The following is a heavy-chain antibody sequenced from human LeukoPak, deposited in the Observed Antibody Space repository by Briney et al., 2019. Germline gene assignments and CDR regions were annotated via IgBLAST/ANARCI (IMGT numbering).Heavy chain of an antibody. CDR3: ARDQHGSGSYCVY. V-gene: IGHV1-3*01. Sequence: ASVKVSCKASGYNFISNAIQWVRQAPGQRFEWMGWIDAANGNTKYSQKFQGRVTITRDTSASTAYMELSSLRSEDTAVYYCARDQHGSGSYCVYWGQGTLVTVSS. J-gene: IGHJ4*02. D-gene: IGHD3-10*01. CDR1: GYNFISNA. CDR2: IDAANGNT.